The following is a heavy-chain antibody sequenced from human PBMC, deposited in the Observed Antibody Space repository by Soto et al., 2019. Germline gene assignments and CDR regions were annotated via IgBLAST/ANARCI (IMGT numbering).Heavy chain of an antibody. CDR1: GXTFSSYG. CDR2: ISYDGSNK. Sequence: PGGSLRLSCAASGXTFSSYGMHWVRQAPGKGLEWVAVISYDGSNKYYADSVKGRFTISRDNSKNTLYLQMNSLRAEDTAVYYCAKDGFSMATIPWYFDYWGQGTLVTVSS. V-gene: IGHV3-30*18. CDR3: AKDGFSMATIPWYFDY. D-gene: IGHD5-12*01. J-gene: IGHJ4*02.